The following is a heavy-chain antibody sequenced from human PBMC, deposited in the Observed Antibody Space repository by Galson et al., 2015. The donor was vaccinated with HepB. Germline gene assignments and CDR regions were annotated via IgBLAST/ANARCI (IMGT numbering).Heavy chain of an antibody. CDR1: GFTFRSYS. CDR2: ISYDGNNK. CDR3: ALVVMTTPGWSLRYYDMDV. Sequence: SLRLSCAASGFTFRSYSMHWGRQAPGKGLEWVAVISYDGNNKYYADSVKGRFTISRDNSNNTLYLQMNSLRAEDTAVYFCALVVMTTPGWSLRYYDMDVWGQGITVTVSS. V-gene: IGHV3-30-3*01. J-gene: IGHJ6*02. D-gene: IGHD3-22*01.